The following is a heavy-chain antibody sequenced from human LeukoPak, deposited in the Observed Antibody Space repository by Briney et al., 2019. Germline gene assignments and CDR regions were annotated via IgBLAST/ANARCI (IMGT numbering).Heavy chain of an antibody. Sequence: SVKVSCKASGGTFSSYAISWVRQAPGQGLEWMGGSIPIFGTANYAQKFQGRVTITADESTSTAYMELSSLRSEDTAVYYCATSPMTGPYYFDYWGQGTLVTVSS. V-gene: IGHV1-69*01. D-gene: IGHD3-9*01. CDR1: GGTFSSYA. J-gene: IGHJ4*02. CDR2: SIPIFGTA. CDR3: ATSPMTGPYYFDY.